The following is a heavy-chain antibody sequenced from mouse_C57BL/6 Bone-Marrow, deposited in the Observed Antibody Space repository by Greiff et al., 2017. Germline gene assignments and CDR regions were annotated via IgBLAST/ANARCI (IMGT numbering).Heavy chain of an antibody. Sequence: VQLQQPGAELVKPGASVKLSCKASGYTFTSYWMHWVKQRPGQGLEWIGMIHPNSGSTNYNEKFKSKATLTVDESSSTAYMQLSSLTSEDSAVYYCAREGDDYDGWFAYWGQGTLVTVSA. CDR2: IHPNSGST. D-gene: IGHD2-4*01. CDR1: GYTFTSYW. V-gene: IGHV1-64*01. J-gene: IGHJ3*01. CDR3: AREGDDYDGWFAY.